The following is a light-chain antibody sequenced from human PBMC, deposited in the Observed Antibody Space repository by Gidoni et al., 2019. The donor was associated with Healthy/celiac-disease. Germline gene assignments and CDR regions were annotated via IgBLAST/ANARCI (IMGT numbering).Light chain of an antibody. CDR1: QSVLYSSNNKKY. CDR2: GAS. CDR3: QQYYSTPWT. V-gene: IGKV4-1*01. J-gene: IGKJ1*01. Sequence: DIVMTQSPASLAVSLGERATINCKSSQSVLYSSNNKKYLAWYQQKPGQPPKLLIYGASTRESGVPDRFSGSGSGTDFTLTISSLQAEDVAVYYCQQYYSTPWTFGQGTKVEIK.